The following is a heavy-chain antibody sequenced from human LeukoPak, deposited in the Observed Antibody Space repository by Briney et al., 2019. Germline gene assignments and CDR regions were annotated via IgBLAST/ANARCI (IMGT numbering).Heavy chain of an antibody. CDR3: ARDQDTAMELDY. J-gene: IGHJ4*02. CDR2: ISAYNGDT. V-gene: IGHV1-18*01. D-gene: IGHD5-18*01. Sequence: GASVKVSCKASGYTFATYGISWVRQAPGQGLEWMGWISAYNGDTNYAQKFQGRVTMTTDTSTNTAYMELRSLRSEDTAVYYCARDQDTAMELDYWGQGTLVTVSS. CDR1: GYTFATYG.